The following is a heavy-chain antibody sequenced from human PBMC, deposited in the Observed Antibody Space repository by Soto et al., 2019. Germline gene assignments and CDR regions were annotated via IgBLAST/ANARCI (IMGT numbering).Heavy chain of an antibody. V-gene: IGHV2-5*02. J-gene: IGHJ6*02. CDR2: IYWDDDK. CDR1: GFSLSTSGVG. Sequence: SGPTLVNPTQTLTLTCTFSGFSLSTSGVGVAWIRQPPGKALEWLALIYWDDDKRYSPFLQSRVTITKDTSKNQVVLTMTNMDPVDTATYYCAHKGGRGAAMDVWGQGTTVTVSS. CDR3: AHKGGRGAAMDV. D-gene: IGHD2-15*01.